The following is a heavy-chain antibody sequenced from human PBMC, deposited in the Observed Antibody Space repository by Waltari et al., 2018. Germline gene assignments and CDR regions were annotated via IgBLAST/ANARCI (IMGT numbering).Heavy chain of an antibody. CDR1: GGTFSSYA. Sequence: QVQLVQSGAEVKKPGSSVKVSCKASGGTFSSYAISWVRQAPGQGLEWMGRIIPIFGTANYEQKCQGRVTITADKSTSTAYMELSSLRSEDTAVYYCARERRSGRNDAFDIWGQGTMVTVSS. J-gene: IGHJ3*02. D-gene: IGHD2-15*01. CDR2: IIPIFGTA. CDR3: ARERRSGRNDAFDI. V-gene: IGHV1-69*08.